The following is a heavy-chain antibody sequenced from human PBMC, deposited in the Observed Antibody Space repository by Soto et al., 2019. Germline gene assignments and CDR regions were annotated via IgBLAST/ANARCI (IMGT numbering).Heavy chain of an antibody. CDR2: ISYNGLNK. V-gene: IGHV3-30*18. Sequence: QVQLVESGGGVVQPGRSLRLSCAASGFTFSSYGMHWVRQAPGRGLEWVAAISYNGLNKYYADSVKGRFTISRDNSKNTLYLQMNRLRAEDTAVFSCANVAGSYGDYAFDYWGQGTLVTVSS. J-gene: IGHJ4*02. CDR1: GFTFSSYG. D-gene: IGHD4-17*01. CDR3: ANVAGSYGDYAFDY.